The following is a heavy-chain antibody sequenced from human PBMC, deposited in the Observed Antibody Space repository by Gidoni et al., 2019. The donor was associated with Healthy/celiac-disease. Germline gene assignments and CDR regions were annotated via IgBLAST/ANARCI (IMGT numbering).Heavy chain of an antibody. D-gene: IGHD5-12*01. V-gene: IGHV1-2*07. CDR1: GSAFTGYY. J-gene: IGHJ4*02. Sequence: QVQLVQSGAEVKKPGASVTVSCKASGSAFTGYYMHWVRQAPGQGLAWMGWINPNSGGTNYAHKFQGRVTMTRDTSISTAYMELSRLRSDDTAVYYCARAVGRWLQLGFGDWGQGTLVTVSS. CDR3: ARAVGRWLQLGFGD. CDR2: INPNSGGT.